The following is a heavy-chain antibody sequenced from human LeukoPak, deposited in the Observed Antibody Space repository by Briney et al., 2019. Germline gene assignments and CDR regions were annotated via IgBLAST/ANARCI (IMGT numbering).Heavy chain of an antibody. Sequence: SVTVSCKASGGISHPYAIAWVRQAPGQGLEWMGGITPLVSTTVYARKFQGRVTFTTDEATRTVYMELRSLRSDDTAIYYCARGNGTYTPSNYWGQGTLVTVSS. CDR3: ARGNGTYTPSNY. CDR1: GGISHPYA. V-gene: IGHV1-69*05. D-gene: IGHD1-26*01. J-gene: IGHJ4*02. CDR2: ITPLVSTT.